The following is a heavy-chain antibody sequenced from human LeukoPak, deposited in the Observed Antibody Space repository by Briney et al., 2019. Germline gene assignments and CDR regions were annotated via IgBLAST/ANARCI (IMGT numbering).Heavy chain of an antibody. Sequence: GGSLRLSCAAPGFMFHDYAIHWVRQAPGKGLEWVSPISGDGGSTFYADSVKGRFTISRDNSKNSLYLQMNSLRSDDTALYYCARESESSGWYDYWGQGTLVTVSS. CDR3: ARESESSGWYDY. CDR2: ISGDGGST. V-gene: IGHV3-43*02. J-gene: IGHJ4*02. D-gene: IGHD6-19*01. CDR1: GFMFHDYA.